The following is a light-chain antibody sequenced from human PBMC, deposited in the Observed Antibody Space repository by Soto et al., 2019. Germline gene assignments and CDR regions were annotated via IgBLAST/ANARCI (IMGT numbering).Light chain of an antibody. J-gene: IGLJ1*01. V-gene: IGLV2-14*02. CDR1: SSDVGSYNL. CDR2: EGS. CDR3: QSYDSSLSGYV. Sequence: QSVLTQPASVSGSPGQSITISCTGTSSDVGSYNLVSWYQQHPGKAPKLMIYEGSKRPSGVPARFSGSKSGTSASLAIAGLQAEDEGDYYCQSYDSSLSGYVFGTGTKLTVL.